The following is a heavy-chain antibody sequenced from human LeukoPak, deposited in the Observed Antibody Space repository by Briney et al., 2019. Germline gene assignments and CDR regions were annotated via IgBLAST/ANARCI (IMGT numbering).Heavy chain of an antibody. CDR1: GFTFSIYS. V-gene: IGHV3-64*01. D-gene: IGHD5-12*01. J-gene: IGHJ4*02. Sequence: GGSLRLSCAGSGFTFSIYSMHWVRQAPGRGLEYVSAINPNGGSTYYANSVKGRFTISRDNSKNTLYLQMGSLRAEYMAMYYCARSLGGYVAYVGNDPYEFWGQGTRVTVSS. CDR3: ARSLGGYVAYVGNDPYEF. CDR2: INPNGGST.